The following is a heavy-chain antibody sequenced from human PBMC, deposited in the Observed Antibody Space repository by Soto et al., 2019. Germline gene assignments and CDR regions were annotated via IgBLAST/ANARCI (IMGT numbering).Heavy chain of an antibody. CDR3: ARVGSSSWKVYYYYGMDV. CDR2: IWYDGSNK. J-gene: IGHJ6*02. Sequence: GGSLRLSCAASGFTFSSYGMHWVRQAPGKGLEWVAVIWYDGSNKYYADSVKGRFTISRDNSKNTLYLQMNSLRAEDTAVYYCARVGSSSWKVYYYYGMDVWGQGTTVTVSS. CDR1: GFTFSSYG. V-gene: IGHV3-33*01. D-gene: IGHD6-13*01.